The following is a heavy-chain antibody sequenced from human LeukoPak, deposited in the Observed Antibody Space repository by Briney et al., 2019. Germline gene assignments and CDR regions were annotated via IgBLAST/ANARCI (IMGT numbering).Heavy chain of an antibody. CDR2: IITSGSNT. CDR3: AKTVRRSFDI. Sequence: GGSLRLSCAASGFTFSHYDMTSVRQAPGKGLEWVSGIITSGSNTYYADSVKGRFTISRDNSKNTLYLQMNSLRAEDTALYYCAKTVRRSFDIWGQGTMVTVSS. D-gene: IGHD6-6*01. J-gene: IGHJ3*02. CDR1: GFTFSHYD. V-gene: IGHV3-23*01.